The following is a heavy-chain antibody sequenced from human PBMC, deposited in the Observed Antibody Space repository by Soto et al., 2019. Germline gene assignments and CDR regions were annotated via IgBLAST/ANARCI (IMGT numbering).Heavy chain of an antibody. D-gene: IGHD3-16*01. CDR2: IIPVFRTS. CDR3: AKDGSWDGGGGES. Sequence: QVQLVQSGAELKKPGSSVKVSCSASGVTFSSYAFTWVRQAPGQGLEWMGNIIPVFRTSNYAQGFQGRLTISADESTNKVYVELSSLRSEDTAVYFCAKDGSWDGGGGESWGQGTLVIVSS. J-gene: IGHJ4*02. CDR1: GVTFSSYA. V-gene: IGHV1-69*18.